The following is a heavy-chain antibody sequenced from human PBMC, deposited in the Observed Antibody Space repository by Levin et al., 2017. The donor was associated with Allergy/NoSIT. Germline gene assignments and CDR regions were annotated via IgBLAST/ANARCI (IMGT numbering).Heavy chain of an antibody. CDR2: IYHSGNT. J-gene: IGHJ5*02. CDR3: ARVDGRNWFDT. D-gene: IGHD5-24*01. Sequence: QSQTLSLTCTVSGDSITTGGFYWSWLRQFPGTGLEFLGYIYHSGNTDYNPSLKSRLTLSVDTSKNQFSLNLRSVSAADTAVYYCARVDGRNWFDTWGQGTLVTVSS. CDR1: GDSITTGGFY. V-gene: IGHV4-31*03.